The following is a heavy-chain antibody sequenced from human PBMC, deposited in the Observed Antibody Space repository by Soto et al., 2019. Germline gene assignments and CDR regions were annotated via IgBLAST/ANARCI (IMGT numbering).Heavy chain of an antibody. CDR2: INNDGRST. D-gene: IGHD1-26*01. J-gene: IGHJ4*02. Sequence: EVQLVESGGGSVQPGGSLRLSCAASGFPFSSYSMHWVRQAPGKGLVWVSRINNDGRSTRYADSVKGRFTISRDNAKNKLYLQMNSLRAEDTGVYYCARDVELKSFDSWGQGTLVTVSS. CDR1: GFPFSSYS. V-gene: IGHV3-74*01. CDR3: ARDVELKSFDS.